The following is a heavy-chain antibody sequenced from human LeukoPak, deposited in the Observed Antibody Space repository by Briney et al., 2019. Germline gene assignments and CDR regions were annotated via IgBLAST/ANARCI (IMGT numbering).Heavy chain of an antibody. D-gene: IGHD2/OR15-2a*01. J-gene: IGHJ3*02. CDR1: GFTFSDYY. CDR3: LPLLSWPYVEDGFDI. CDR2: ISSSSSYT. V-gene: IGHV3-11*06. Sequence: GGSLRLSCTASGFTFSDYYMSWLRQAPGKGLEWVSYISSSSSYTKYADSVKGRFTISRDNARNSLYLQMNSLRAEDTAVYYCLPLLSWPYVEDGFDIWGQGTMVTVSS.